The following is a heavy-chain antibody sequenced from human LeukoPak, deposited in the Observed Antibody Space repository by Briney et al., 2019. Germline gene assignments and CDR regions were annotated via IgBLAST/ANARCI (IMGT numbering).Heavy chain of an antibody. D-gene: IGHD1-1*01. CDR3: AKIPAPSVWKMTFFDY. CDR1: GYTFTSYH. CDR2: INLSGGST. V-gene: IGHV1-46*01. Sequence: ASVKVSCKASGYTFTSYHMHWVRQAPGQGLEWMGKINLSGGSTTYAQKFQGRVTMTRDTSTSTVYMELSSLRSEDTAVYYCAKIPAPSVWKMTFFDYWGQGTLVTVSS. J-gene: IGHJ4*02.